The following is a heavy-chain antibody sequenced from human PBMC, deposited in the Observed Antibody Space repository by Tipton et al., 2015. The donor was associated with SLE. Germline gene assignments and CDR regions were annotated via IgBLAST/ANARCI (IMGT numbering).Heavy chain of an antibody. CDR3: ARARSGVESGFDI. Sequence: SLRLSCAASGFRISDYWMYWVRQAPGKGLVWVSRLNSDETSTGYADFVKGRFTISRDNGKNTAYLQMNSLRAEDTAVYYCARARSGVESGFDIWGRGTKVTVSS. CDR2: LNSDETST. V-gene: IGHV3-74*01. CDR1: GFRISDYW. D-gene: IGHD6-19*01. J-gene: IGHJ3*02.